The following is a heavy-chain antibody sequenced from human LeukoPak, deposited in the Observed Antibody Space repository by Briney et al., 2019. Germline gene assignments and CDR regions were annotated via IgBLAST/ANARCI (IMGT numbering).Heavy chain of an antibody. CDR1: GFTFSDHY. J-gene: IGHJ4*02. V-gene: IGHV3-72*01. CDR3: ARETYYYGSGSSHILFDY. Sequence: PGGSLTLSCVASGFTFSDHYMDWVRQAPGQGLQWVARIRDKGHSYTTEYAASVKGRYTISRDDSQSSLYLQMNSLRAEDTAVYYCARETYYYGSGSSHILFDYWGQGTLVTVSS. CDR2: IRDKGHSYTT. D-gene: IGHD3-10*01.